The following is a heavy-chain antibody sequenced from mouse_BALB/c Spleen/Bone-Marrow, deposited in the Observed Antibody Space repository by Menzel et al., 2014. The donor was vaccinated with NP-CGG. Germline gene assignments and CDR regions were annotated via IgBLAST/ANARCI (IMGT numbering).Heavy chain of an antibody. CDR2: IRNKANGYTT. CDR3: ARDSNYGNCYWYFDV. CDR1: GFTFSDYY. Sequence: EVQVVESGGGLVQPGGSLRLSCATSGFTFSDYYMSWVRQPPGKALEWLGFIRNKANGYTTEYSASVKGRFTISRDNSQGILYLQMNPLRAEDSAAYYCARDSNYGNCYWYFDVWGAGTTVTVSS. D-gene: IGHD2-1*01. J-gene: IGHJ1*01. V-gene: IGHV7-3*02.